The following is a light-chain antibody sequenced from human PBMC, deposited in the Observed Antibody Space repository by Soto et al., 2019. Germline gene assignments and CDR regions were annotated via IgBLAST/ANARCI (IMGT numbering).Light chain of an antibody. CDR2: GAS. CDR3: HQYGSLLLT. Sequence: EIVLTQSPGTLSLSPGGRATLSCRVSQSISSNYLAWYQQKPGQASRLRIYGASSRATGIPDRFSGGGSGTDFSLAISRLEPEDFAVYYCHQYGSLLLTFGRGTKVEIK. V-gene: IGKV3-20*01. CDR1: QSISSNY. J-gene: IGKJ1*01.